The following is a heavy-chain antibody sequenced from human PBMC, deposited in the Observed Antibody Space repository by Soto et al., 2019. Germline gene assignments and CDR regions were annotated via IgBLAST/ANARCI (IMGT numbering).Heavy chain of an antibody. CDR2: IKGSHAGGTT. J-gene: IGHJ4*02. CDR3: ATEGGYPGSNFYGAY. D-gene: IGHD1-26*01. Sequence: EVQLVESGGGLVEPGGSIRLSCVASGFTFTKAYMTWVRQAPGKGLEWVGRIKGSHAGGTTDYATSVKGRFTISRDDSKHTLYLQMNSLKTEDTSVYYCATEGGYPGSNFYGAYWGQGTLVTVSS. CDR1: GFTFTKAY. V-gene: IGHV3-15*01.